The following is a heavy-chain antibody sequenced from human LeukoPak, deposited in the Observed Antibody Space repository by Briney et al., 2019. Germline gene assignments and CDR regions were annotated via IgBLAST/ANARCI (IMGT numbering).Heavy chain of an antibody. V-gene: IGHV1-18*01. CDR2: ISAYNGNT. Sequence: ASVKVSCKASGYTFTSYGISWVRQAPGQGLEWMGWISAYNGNTNYAQKLQGRVTMTTDTSTSTAYMELRSLRSDDTAVYYCASSRTYSNYGYYYYGMDVWGQGTTVTVSS. CDR3: ASSRTYSNYGYYYYGMDV. D-gene: IGHD4-11*01. J-gene: IGHJ6*02. CDR1: GYTFTSYG.